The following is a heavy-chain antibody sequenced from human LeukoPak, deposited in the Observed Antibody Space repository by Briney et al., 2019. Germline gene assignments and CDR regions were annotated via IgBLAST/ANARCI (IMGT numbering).Heavy chain of an antibody. V-gene: IGHV4-34*01. D-gene: IGHD3-16*02. Sequence: SETLSLTCAVYGGSFGGYYWSWIRQPPGKGLEWIGEINHSGSTNYNPSLKSRVTISVDTSKNQFSLKLSSVTAADTAVYYCARASRGDYDYVWGSYRSDYWGQGTLVTVSS. J-gene: IGHJ4*02. CDR2: INHSGST. CDR3: ARASRGDYDYVWGSYRSDY. CDR1: GGSFGGYY.